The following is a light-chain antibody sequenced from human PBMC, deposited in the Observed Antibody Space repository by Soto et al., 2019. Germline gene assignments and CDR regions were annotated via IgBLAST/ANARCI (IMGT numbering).Light chain of an antibody. CDR3: QQYNQWPLT. Sequence: EIVMTQSPATLSVSPGERATLSCRASQSVSNNLAWYQQKPDQAPRLLIYFASTRATGIPARFSGSGSGTEFTLTITSLQSEEFAVYYCQQYNQWPLTFGGGTKVETK. V-gene: IGKV3-15*01. J-gene: IGKJ4*01. CDR2: FAS. CDR1: QSVSNN.